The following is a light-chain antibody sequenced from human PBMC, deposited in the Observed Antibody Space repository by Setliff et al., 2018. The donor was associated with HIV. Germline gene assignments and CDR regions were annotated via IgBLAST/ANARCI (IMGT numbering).Light chain of an antibody. CDR1: SSDVGGYSY. J-gene: IGLJ1*01. Sequence: QSVLTQPASVSGSPGQSITISCTGTSSDVGGYSYVSWYQQHPGKAPKLIIYEVRNRPSGVSNRFSGSKSGNTASLTISGLQAEEEADYYCSSYAITNTLPFGTGTKVTVL. V-gene: IGLV2-14*01. CDR2: EVR. CDR3: SSYAITNTLP.